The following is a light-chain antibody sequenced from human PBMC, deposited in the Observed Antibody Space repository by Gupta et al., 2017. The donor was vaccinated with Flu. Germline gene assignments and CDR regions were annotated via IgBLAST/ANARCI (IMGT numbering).Light chain of an antibody. V-gene: IGLV3-21*02. J-gene: IGLJ2*01. CDR1: IGSKT. CDR2: DDS. CDR3: QVWDSSSDHVL. Sequence: IGSKTVHWYQQKPGQAHVLVVYDDSDRPSVIPERFSGSNSGNTAPLTTSRVEAGDEDDYYCQVWDSSSDHVLFGAGTKLTVL.